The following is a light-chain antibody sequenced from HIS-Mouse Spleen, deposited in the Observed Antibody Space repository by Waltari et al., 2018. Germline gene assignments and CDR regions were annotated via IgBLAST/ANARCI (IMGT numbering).Light chain of an antibody. CDR1: PSVLYSSNNKNY. CDR3: QQYYSTPPLT. J-gene: IGKJ4*01. CDR2: WAS. Sequence: DIVMTQSPDSLAVSLGERATIHCQSSPSVLYSSNNKNYLAWYQQKPGQPPKLLIYWASTRESGVPDRFSGSGSGTDFTLTISSLQAEDVAVYYCQQYYSTPPLTFGGGTKVEIK. V-gene: IGKV4-1*01.